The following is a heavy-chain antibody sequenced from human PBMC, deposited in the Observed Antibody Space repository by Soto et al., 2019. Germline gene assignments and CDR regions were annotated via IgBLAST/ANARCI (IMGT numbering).Heavy chain of an antibody. CDR2: IYYSGST. Sequence: SETLSLTCTVSGGSISSGGYYWSWIRQHPGKGLEWIGYIYYSGSTYYNPSLKSRVTISVDTSKNQFSLKLSSVTAADTAVYYCARGSGYSGYGEDAFDIWGQGTMVTVSS. V-gene: IGHV4-31*03. D-gene: IGHD5-12*01. J-gene: IGHJ3*02. CDR1: GGSISSGGYY. CDR3: ARGSGYSGYGEDAFDI.